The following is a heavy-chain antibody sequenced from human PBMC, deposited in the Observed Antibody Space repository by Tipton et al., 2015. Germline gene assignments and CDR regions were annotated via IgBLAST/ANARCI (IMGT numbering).Heavy chain of an antibody. CDR1: GGSINSYY. Sequence: LRLSCTVSGGSINSYYWSWIRQPPGKGLEWIGYIYYSGSTNYNPSLKSRVTISEDPSKNQFSLKLTSVTPADTAVYYCARWGDYFASGLFDPWGQGTLVTVSS. CDR3: ARWGDYFASGLFDP. J-gene: IGHJ5*02. V-gene: IGHV4-59*01. CDR2: IYYSGST. D-gene: IGHD3-10*01.